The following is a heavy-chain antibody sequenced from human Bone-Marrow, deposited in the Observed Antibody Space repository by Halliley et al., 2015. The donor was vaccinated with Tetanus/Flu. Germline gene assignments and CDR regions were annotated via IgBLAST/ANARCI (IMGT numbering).Heavy chain of an antibody. CDR3: ARQKYEQLAQFDY. CDR2: TYPGAPDT. V-gene: IGHV5-51*01. D-gene: IGHD6-6*01. Sequence: MGKTYPGAPDTRYSPSFQGQVPISADKSINTAYLQWSSLKASDSAMYYCARQKYEQLAQFDYWGQGTLVTVSS. J-gene: IGHJ4*02.